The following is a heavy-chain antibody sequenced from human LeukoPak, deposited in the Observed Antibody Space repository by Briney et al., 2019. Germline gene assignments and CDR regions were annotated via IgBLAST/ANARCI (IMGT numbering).Heavy chain of an antibody. J-gene: IGHJ4*02. Sequence: PSETLSLTCTVSGGSISSSSYYWGWIRQPPGKGLEWIGSIYYSGSTYYNPSLKSRVTISVDTSKNQFSLKLGSVTAADTAVYYCARWNTAMVTQRGDYFGYWGQGTLVTVSS. V-gene: IGHV4-39*07. D-gene: IGHD5-18*01. CDR2: IYYSGST. CDR3: ARWNTAMVTQRGDYFGY. CDR1: GGSISSSSYY.